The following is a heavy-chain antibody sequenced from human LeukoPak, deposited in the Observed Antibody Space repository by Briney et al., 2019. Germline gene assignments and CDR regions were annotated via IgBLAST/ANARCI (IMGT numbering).Heavy chain of an antibody. CDR2: INQDGSEK. CDR1: GFTFNNYW. D-gene: IGHD6-13*01. CDR3: ARDGVAAGLYFDH. J-gene: IGHJ4*02. V-gene: IGHV3-7*01. Sequence: GGSLRLSCAASGFTFNNYWMNWVRQAPGKGLEWVASINQDGSEKYYVDSVKGRFTISRGNAKNSLYLQMNSLRAEDTAVYYCARDGVAAGLYFDHWGQGTLVTVSS.